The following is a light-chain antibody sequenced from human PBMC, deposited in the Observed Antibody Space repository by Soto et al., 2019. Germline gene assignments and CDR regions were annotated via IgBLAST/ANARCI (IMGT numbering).Light chain of an antibody. J-gene: IGKJ4*01. Sequence: EIVLTQSPATLSVSPGESATLSCRASQSVDSYLEWYQQKAGQAPSLLMYDVSNRATGIPARFSGSGSGTDFTLTISSVEHEDFAVYYCQQRRNWPPTFGGGTKVEIK. V-gene: IGKV3-11*01. CDR3: QQRRNWPPT. CDR1: QSVDSY. CDR2: DVS.